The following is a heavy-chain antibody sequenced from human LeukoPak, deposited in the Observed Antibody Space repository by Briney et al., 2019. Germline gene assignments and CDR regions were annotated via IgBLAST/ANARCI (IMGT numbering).Heavy chain of an antibody. J-gene: IGHJ6*03. D-gene: IGHD3-10*01. CDR2: IYSGGSK. Sequence: GGSLRLSCAASGFTVSSNYMSWVRQAPGKGLEWVSVIYSGGSKYYADSVKGRFTISRDNSKNTLYLQMNSLRAEDTAVYYCARVLSGRGSLYSYYYYMDVWGKGTTVTISS. CDR3: ARVLSGRGSLYSYYYYMDV. V-gene: IGHV3-53*01. CDR1: GFTVSSNY.